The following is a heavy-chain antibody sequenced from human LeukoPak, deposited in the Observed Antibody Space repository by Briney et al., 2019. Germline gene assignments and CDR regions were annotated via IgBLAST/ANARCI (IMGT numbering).Heavy chain of an antibody. CDR2: IGWHGGST. D-gene: IGHD3-16*01. CDR1: GFTFDDYA. Sequence: PGGSLRLSCAASGFTFDDYAMHWVRHAPGKGLEWVSLIGWHGGSTYYADSVKGRFTISRDNSQNSLYLQMYSHRAEDTALYFCAKGGYDPDYYFDYWGQGTLVTVSS. J-gene: IGHJ4*02. V-gene: IGHV3-43D*03. CDR3: AKGGYDPDYYFDY.